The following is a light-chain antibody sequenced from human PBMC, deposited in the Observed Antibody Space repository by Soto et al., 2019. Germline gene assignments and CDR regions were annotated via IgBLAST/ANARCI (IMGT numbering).Light chain of an antibody. V-gene: IGKV1-5*01. Sequence: MRMTRSSSTLSESVGDRVTITCRASQSISSWLAWYQQKPGKAPKLLIFDASSLESGVPSRFSGSGSGTEFTLTISSLQPDDFATYYCQQYNSYPLTFGGGTKVDIK. CDR3: QQYNSYPLT. CDR2: DAS. J-gene: IGKJ4*01. CDR1: QSISSW.